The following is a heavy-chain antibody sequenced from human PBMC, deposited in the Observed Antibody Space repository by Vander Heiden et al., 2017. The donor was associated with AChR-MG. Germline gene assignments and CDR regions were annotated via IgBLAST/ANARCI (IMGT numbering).Heavy chain of an antibody. CDR1: GFTFSSYS. J-gene: IGHJ4*02. Sequence: EVQLVESGVGLVKPGGSLRLSCAASGFTFSSYSMNWVRQAPGKWLEWVSSISSSSSYIYYADSVKGRFTISRDNAKNSLYLQMNSLRAEDTAVYYCARARDGYNCPDYWGQGTLVTVSS. D-gene: IGHD5-12*01. CDR3: ARARDGYNCPDY. CDR2: ISSSSSYI. V-gene: IGHV3-21*01.